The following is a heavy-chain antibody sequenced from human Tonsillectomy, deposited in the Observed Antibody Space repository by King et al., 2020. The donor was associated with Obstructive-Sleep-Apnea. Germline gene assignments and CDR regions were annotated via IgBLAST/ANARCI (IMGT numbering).Heavy chain of an antibody. V-gene: IGHV3-21*05. CDR1: GFIVTSDN. Sequence: VQLVESGGGLVKPGGSLRLSCKASGFIVTSDNMNCVRQAPGKGLEGVSFMSSIGSYVYYADSVKGRFTISRDNTKNSLYLQMNSLRAEDAAVYYCTRDISGGEDVWGQGTTVTVSS. J-gene: IGHJ6*02. D-gene: IGHD3-10*01. CDR3: TRDISGGEDV. CDR2: MSSIGSYV.